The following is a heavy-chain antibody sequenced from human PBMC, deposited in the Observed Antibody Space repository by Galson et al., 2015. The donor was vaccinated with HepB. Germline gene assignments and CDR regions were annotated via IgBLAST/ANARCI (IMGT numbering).Heavy chain of an antibody. D-gene: IGHD3-22*01. CDR3: ARGNKFFYDSSGYRLDS. CDR1: GFIFSIYA. CDR2: MSYDGSIK. J-gene: IGHJ4*02. V-gene: IGHV3-30*04. Sequence: SLRLSCAASGFIFSIYAMHWVRQAPGKGLEWVAVMSYDGSIKYYADSVKGRFTISRDNSKKTLYLQMNSLRAEDTAVYYWARGNKFFYDSSGYRLDSWGQGTPVTVSS.